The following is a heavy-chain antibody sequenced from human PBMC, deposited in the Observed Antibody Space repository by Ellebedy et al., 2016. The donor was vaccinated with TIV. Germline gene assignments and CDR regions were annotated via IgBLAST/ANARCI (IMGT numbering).Heavy chain of an antibody. CDR2: ISGSGGST. D-gene: IGHD3-3*01. CDR1: GFTFSSYA. Sequence: GGSLRLSXAASGFTFSSYAMSWVRQAPGKGLEWVSAISGSGGSTYYADSVKGRFTISRDNSKNTLYLQMNSLRAEDTAVYYCAKEGDFWSGYYHDAFDIWGQGTMVTVSS. V-gene: IGHV3-23*01. CDR3: AKEGDFWSGYYHDAFDI. J-gene: IGHJ3*02.